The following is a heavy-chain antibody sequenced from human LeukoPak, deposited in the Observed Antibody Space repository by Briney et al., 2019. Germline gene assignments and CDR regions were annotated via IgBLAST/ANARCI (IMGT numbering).Heavy chain of an antibody. Sequence: PGGSLRLSCAASGFTFSSYWMSWVRQAPGKGPEWVANIKQDGSEKYYVDSVKGRFTISRDNAKNSLYPQMNSLRAEDTAVYYCARDHYSDSSGYKDFDYWGQGSLVTVSS. V-gene: IGHV3-7*01. D-gene: IGHD3-22*01. CDR3: ARDHYSDSSGYKDFDY. CDR1: GFTFSSYW. CDR2: IKQDGSEK. J-gene: IGHJ4*02.